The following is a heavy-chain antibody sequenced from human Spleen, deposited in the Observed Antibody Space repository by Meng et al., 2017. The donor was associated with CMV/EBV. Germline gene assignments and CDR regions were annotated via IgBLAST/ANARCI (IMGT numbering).Heavy chain of an antibody. V-gene: IGHV3-7*01. D-gene: IGHD2-8*01. CDR1: GGVFRRNW. Sequence: AASGGVFRRNWMTWGRQAEGEGVGWVGKIKQDGSEKYFVDDVKGRFTISRDNAKNSVYLQMSSLTVADTAIYYCARVYGGYDSWGQGVLVTVSS. CDR3: ARVYGGYDS. CDR2: IKQDGSEK. J-gene: IGHJ4*02.